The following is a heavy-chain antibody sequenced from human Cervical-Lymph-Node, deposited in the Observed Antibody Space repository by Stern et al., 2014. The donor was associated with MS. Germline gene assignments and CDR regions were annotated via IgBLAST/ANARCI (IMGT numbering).Heavy chain of an antibody. CDR1: GYTFTGYY. CDR2: INPNSGGT. J-gene: IGHJ6*02. D-gene: IGHD6-6*01. V-gene: IGHV1-2*04. CDR3: ARASSSVDYYYYYGMDV. Sequence: QMQLVQSGAEVKKPGASVKVSCKASGYTFTGYYMHWVRQAPGQGLEWMGWINPNSGGTNYAQKFQGWVTMTRDTSISTAYMELSRLRSDDTAVYYCARASSSVDYYYYYGMDVWGQGTTVTVSS.